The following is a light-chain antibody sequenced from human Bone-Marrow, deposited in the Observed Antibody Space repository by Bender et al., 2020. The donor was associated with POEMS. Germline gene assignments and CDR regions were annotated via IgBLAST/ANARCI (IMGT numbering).Light chain of an antibody. V-gene: IGLV2-14*02. CDR1: SSDVGSYNL. Sequence: QSALTQPASVSGSPGQSITISCTGTSSDVGSYNLVSWYQQHPGKAPKLIIYEDNRRPSGVPDRFSGSKSGNTASLTVSGLQAEDEADYYCSSYAGSNSVVFGGGTKLTVL. J-gene: IGLJ2*01. CDR2: EDN. CDR3: SSYAGSNSVV.